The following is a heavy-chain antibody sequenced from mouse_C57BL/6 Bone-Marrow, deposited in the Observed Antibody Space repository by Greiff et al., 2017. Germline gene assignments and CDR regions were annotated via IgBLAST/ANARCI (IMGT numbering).Heavy chain of an antibody. CDR2: ISDGGSYT. J-gene: IGHJ1*03. Sequence: DVMLVESGGGLVKPGGSLKLSCAASGFTFSSYAMSWVRQTPEKRLEWVATISDGGSYTYYPDNVKGRFTISRDNAKNNLYLQMSHLKSEDTAMYYCARDFGWCFDVWGTGTTVTVSS. CDR1: GFTFSSYA. CDR3: ARDFGWCFDV. V-gene: IGHV5-4*01.